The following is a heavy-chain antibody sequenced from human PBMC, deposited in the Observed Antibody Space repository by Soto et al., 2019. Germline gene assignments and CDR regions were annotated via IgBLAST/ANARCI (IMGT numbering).Heavy chain of an antibody. CDR2: IYYSGST. D-gene: IGHD4-4*01. V-gene: IGHV4-59*08. CDR3: ARHDYSNYLKTTHFDY. J-gene: IGHJ4*02. Sequence: SETLSLTCTVSGVSISSYYWSWIRPPPGKGLEWIGYIYYSGSTNYNPSLKSRVTISVDTSKNQFSLKLSSVTAADTAVYYCARHDYSNYLKTTHFDYWGQGTLVTVSS. CDR1: GVSISSYY.